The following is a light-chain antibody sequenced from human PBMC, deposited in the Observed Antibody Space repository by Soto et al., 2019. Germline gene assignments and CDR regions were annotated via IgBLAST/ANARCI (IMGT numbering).Light chain of an antibody. CDR3: SSFSSTSTIV. J-gene: IGLJ2*01. CDR2: DVS. V-gene: IGLV2-14*03. CDR1: SSDVGGYNY. Sequence: QSALTQPASVSGSPGQSITISCIGSSSDVGGYNYVSWYQHHPGRVPKPMIFDVSDRPSGVSSRFSGSKSGNTAYLTISGLQADDEADYYCSSFSSTSTIVFGGGTKLTVL.